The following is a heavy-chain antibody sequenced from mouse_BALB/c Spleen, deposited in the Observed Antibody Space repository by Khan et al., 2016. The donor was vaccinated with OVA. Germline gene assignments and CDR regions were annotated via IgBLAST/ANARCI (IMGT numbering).Heavy chain of an antibody. V-gene: IGHV3-6*02. D-gene: IGHD3-1*01. CDR2: IRYDGNT. CDR3: SRGGSSGPAWFTY. J-gene: IGHJ3*01. Sequence: EVQLQESGPGLVKPSQSLSLTCSVTGYSITNGYFWNWIRQFPGNNLEWMGYIRYDGNTNYNPSLKNRISITRDTSKNQFSLNLNSVTPEDTATYCCSRGGSSGPAWFTYWGQGTLFTVSA. CDR1: GYSITNGYF.